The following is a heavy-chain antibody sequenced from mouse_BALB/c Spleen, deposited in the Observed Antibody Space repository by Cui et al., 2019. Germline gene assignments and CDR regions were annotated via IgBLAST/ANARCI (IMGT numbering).Heavy chain of an antibody. V-gene: IGHV1-72*01. CDR3: ARYDYYGSSYFDY. Sequence: QVQLQQPEAVLLKALASVTHSCKASCYTFTSYWMHWVKQRPGRGLEWIGRIDPNSGGTKYNEKFKSKATLTVDKPSSTAYMQLSSLTSEDSAVYYCARYDYYGSSYFDYWGQGTTLTVSS. J-gene: IGHJ2*01. CDR2: IDPNSGGT. CDR1: CYTFTSYW. D-gene: IGHD1-1*01.